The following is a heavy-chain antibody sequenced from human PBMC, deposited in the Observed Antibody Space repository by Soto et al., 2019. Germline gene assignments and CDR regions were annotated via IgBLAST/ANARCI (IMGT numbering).Heavy chain of an antibody. V-gene: IGHV3-21*01. J-gene: IGHJ6*02. CDR3: ARDTIFGVTDYYYYGMDV. CDR1: GFTFSSYS. D-gene: IGHD3-3*01. Sequence: EVQLVESGGGLVKPGGSLRLSCAASGFTFSSYSMNWVRQAPGKGLEWVSSISSSSSYIYYADSVKGRFTISRDNAKNSLYLQMNSLGAEDTAVYYCARDTIFGVTDYYYYGMDVWGQGTTVTVSS. CDR2: ISSSSSYI.